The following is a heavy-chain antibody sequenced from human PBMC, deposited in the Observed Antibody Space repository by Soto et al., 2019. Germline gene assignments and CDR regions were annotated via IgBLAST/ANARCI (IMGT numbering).Heavy chain of an antibody. Sequence: SVKVSCKASGGTFSSYAISWVRQAPGQGLEWMGGIIPIFGTANYAQKFQGRVTITADESTSTAYMELSSLRSEDTAVYYCASPGPIVVVVAASNDAFDIWGQGTMVTVS. CDR2: IIPIFGTA. CDR3: ASPGPIVVVVAASNDAFDI. V-gene: IGHV1-69*13. CDR1: GGTFSSYA. D-gene: IGHD2-15*01. J-gene: IGHJ3*02.